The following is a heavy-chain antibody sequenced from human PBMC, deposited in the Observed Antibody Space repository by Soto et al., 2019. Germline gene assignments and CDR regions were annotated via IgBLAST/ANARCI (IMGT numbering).Heavy chain of an antibody. Sequence: PSETLSLTCTVSGGSISSYYWSWIRQPPGKGLEWIGYIYYSGSTNYNPSLKSRVTISVDTSKNQFSLKLSSVTAADTAVYYCARDTVKGYYYYMDVWGKGTTVTVSS. CDR3: ARDTVKGYYYYMDV. CDR1: GGSISSYY. J-gene: IGHJ6*03. V-gene: IGHV4-59*01. D-gene: IGHD4-4*01. CDR2: IYYSGST.